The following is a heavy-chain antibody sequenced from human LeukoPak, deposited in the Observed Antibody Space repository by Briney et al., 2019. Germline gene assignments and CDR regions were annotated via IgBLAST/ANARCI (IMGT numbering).Heavy chain of an antibody. D-gene: IGHD3-22*01. V-gene: IGHV3-7*04. Sequence: GGSLRLSCEASGFTFSSYWMSWVRQAPGKGLEWVANIKQDGSEKKYLDSVKGRFTISRDNAKNSMYLQMESLTVGDTAVYYCARVRSTYYDTSGPLFDPWGQGTLVTVSA. CDR2: IKQDGSEK. CDR1: GFTFSSYW. J-gene: IGHJ5*02. CDR3: ARVRSTYYDTSGPLFDP.